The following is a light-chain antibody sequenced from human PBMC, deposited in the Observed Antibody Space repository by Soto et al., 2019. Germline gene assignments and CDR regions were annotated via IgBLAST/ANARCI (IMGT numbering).Light chain of an antibody. Sequence: QSALAQPPSASGSPGQSVAISCTGTSSDVGGYNYVSWYQQHPGKAPKLMIYEVNKRPSGVPDRFSGSKSGNTASLTVSGLQAEDEADYYCSSYAGSSNVFGTGPRSPS. J-gene: IGLJ1*01. CDR2: EVN. V-gene: IGLV2-8*01. CDR3: SSYAGSSNV. CDR1: SSDVGGYNY.